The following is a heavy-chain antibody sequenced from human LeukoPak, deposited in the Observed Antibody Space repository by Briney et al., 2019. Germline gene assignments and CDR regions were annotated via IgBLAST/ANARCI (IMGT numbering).Heavy chain of an antibody. CDR3: ARDLDYYDSSGLDY. V-gene: IGHV1-2*06. D-gene: IGHD3-22*01. CDR2: INPNSGGT. Sequence: ASVKVSCKASGYTFTGYYMHWVRPAPGQGLEWMGRINPNSGGTNYAQKFQGRVTMTRDTSISTAYMELSRLRSDDTAVYYCARDLDYYDSSGLDYWGQGTLVTVSS. CDR1: GYTFTGYY. J-gene: IGHJ4*02.